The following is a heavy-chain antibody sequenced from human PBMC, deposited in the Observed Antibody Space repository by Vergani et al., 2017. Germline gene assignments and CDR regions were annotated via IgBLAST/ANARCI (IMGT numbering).Heavy chain of an antibody. CDR2: ISWNSGSI. CDR3: AKGYSSGYYSYFQH. CDR1: GFTFADYA. Sequence: EVQLVESGGGLVQPGRSLRLSCAASGFTFADYAMHWVRQAPGKGLEWVSGISWNSGSIGYADSVKGRFTISRDNAKNSLYLQMNSLRAEDTALYYCAKGYSSGYYSYFQHWGQGTLVTVSS. J-gene: IGHJ1*01. V-gene: IGHV3-9*01. D-gene: IGHD3-22*01.